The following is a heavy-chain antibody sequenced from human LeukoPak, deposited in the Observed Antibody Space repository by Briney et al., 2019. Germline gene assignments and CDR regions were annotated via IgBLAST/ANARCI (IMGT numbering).Heavy chain of an antibody. D-gene: IGHD2-15*01. Sequence: PGGSLRLSCVASGFTFRNYWMHWVRQVPGKGPEWVSRINKDGSITNFADSVKGRFTISRDNAKNTVYLQMNSLRVEDTAVYYCARDLLVYMWGQGSLVTVSS. J-gene: IGHJ4*02. CDR2: INKDGSIT. CDR1: GFTFRNYW. V-gene: IGHV3-74*01. CDR3: ARDLLVYM.